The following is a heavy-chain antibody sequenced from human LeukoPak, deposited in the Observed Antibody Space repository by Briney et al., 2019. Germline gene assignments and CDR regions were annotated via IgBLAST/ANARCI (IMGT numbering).Heavy chain of an antibody. CDR3: AMNPLYYDILTGYYIGDTAFDI. V-gene: IGHV1-2*02. CDR2: INPNSGGT. D-gene: IGHD3-9*01. J-gene: IGHJ3*02. CDR1: GYTFTGYY. Sequence: GASVKVSCKASGYTFTGYYMHWVRQAPGQGLEWTGWINPNSGGTNYAQKFQGRVTMTRDTSISTAYMELSRLRSDDTAVYYCAMNPLYYDILTGYYIGDTAFDIWGQGTMVTVSS.